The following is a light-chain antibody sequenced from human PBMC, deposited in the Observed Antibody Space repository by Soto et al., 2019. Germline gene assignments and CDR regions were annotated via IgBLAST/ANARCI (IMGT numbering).Light chain of an antibody. J-gene: IGKJ1*01. CDR1: QSVSRNY. CDR3: QQHGSSPWM. CDR2: GAY. V-gene: IGKV3-20*01. Sequence: EVVLTQSPGTLSLSPGERATLSSRSSQSVSRNYISSYQQIPGQTPRLLIYGAYSRATGSPDRFSGSGSGTDFTLTISRLEPEDFTVYYCQQHGSSPWMFGQGTKVDIK.